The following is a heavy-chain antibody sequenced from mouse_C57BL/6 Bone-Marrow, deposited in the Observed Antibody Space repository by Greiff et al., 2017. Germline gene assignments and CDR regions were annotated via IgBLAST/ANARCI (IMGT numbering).Heavy chain of an antibody. CDR1: GYTFTSYG. J-gene: IGHJ3*01. V-gene: IGHV1-81*01. CDR2: IYPRSGNT. CDR3: VSLSSPGAY. Sequence: VQLQQSGAELARPGASVKLSCKASGYTFTSYGISWVKQRTGQGLEWIGEIYPRSGNTYYTEKFKGKATLTADKSSSTAYMELRSLTSEDSAVYFCVSLSSPGAYWGQGTLVTVSA. D-gene: IGHD4-1*01.